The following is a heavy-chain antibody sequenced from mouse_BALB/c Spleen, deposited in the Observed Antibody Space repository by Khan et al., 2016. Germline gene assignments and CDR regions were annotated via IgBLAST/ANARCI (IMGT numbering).Heavy chain of an antibody. D-gene: IGHD3-1*01. Sequence: EVPLQESGPSLVKPSQTLSLTCSVTGDSIPSGYWNWIRKFPGTKLEYMGYISYSGSPYYNPSLKSRISITRDTSKNQYYLQFNSLTTEDTATYYCARGGSGYAWFAYWGQGTLVTVSA. CDR1: GDSIPSGY. CDR3: ARGGSGYAWFAY. V-gene: IGHV3-8*02. J-gene: IGHJ3*01. CDR2: ISYSGSP.